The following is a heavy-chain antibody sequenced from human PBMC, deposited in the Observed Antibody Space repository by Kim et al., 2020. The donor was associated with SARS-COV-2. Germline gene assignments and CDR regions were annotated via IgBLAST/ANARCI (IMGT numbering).Heavy chain of an antibody. CDR2: ISAYNGNI. Sequence: ASVKVSCKASGYTFTSYGISWVRQAPGQGLEWMGWISAYNGNINYAQKLQGRVTMTTDTSTSTAYMELRSLRSDDTAVYYCARGSSGGGYYYDSSGYYYYFDYWGQGTLVTVSS. D-gene: IGHD3-22*01. CDR1: GYTFTSYG. V-gene: IGHV1-18*01. J-gene: IGHJ4*02. CDR3: ARGSSGGGYYYDSSGYYYYFDY.